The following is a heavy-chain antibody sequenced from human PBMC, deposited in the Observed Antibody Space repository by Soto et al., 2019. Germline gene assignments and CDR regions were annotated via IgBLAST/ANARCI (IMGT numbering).Heavy chain of an antibody. J-gene: IGHJ6*02. V-gene: IGHV3-7*03. CDR2: IKQDGSEK. CDR3: ARVWENSWIQLWSRAYYGMDV. Sequence: PGGSLRLSRAASGFTFSSYWMSWVRQAPGKGLEWVANIKQDGSEKYYVDSVKGRFTISRDNAKNSLYLQMNSLRAEDTAVYYCARVWENSWIQLWSRAYYGMDVWGQGTTVTVSS. D-gene: IGHD5-18*01. CDR1: GFTFSSYW.